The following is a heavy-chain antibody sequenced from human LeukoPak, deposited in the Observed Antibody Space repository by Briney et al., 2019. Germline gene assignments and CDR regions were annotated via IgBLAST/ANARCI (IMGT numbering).Heavy chain of an antibody. Sequence: GGSLRLSCAASGFTFRTYGMNWVRQAPGKGLEWVSYISGSSGSIYDADSVNVRFTISRDNAKNSLYLQMNSLRDEDTAFYYCARVYCTGGMCYTGLDYWGQGTLVTVSS. V-gene: IGHV3-48*02. CDR2: ISGSSGSI. J-gene: IGHJ4*02. D-gene: IGHD2-8*02. CDR1: GFTFRTYG. CDR3: ARVYCTGGMCYTGLDY.